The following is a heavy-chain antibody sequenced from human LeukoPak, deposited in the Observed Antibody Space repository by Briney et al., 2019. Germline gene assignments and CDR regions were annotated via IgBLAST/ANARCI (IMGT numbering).Heavy chain of an antibody. CDR3: ATHYDWTFDC. CDR1: GFSFTFYS. V-gene: IGHV3-21*01. CDR2: ISSSSSYI. J-gene: IGHJ4*02. Sequence: GGSLRLSCAASGFSFTFYSMNWVRQAPGKGLEWVSSISSSSSYIYYADSVKGRFTISRDNAKNSLYLQMNGLRGEDTAVYYCATHYDWTFDCWGQGTLVTVSS. D-gene: IGHD1-1*01.